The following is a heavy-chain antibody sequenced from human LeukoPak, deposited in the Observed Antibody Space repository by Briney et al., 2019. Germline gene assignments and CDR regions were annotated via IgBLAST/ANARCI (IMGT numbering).Heavy chain of an antibody. J-gene: IGHJ5*01. Sequence: SETLSLTCTVSGDSIGAYYWSWIRQPAGKGLEWIGRIYKSMYSGGSTDYNPSLKSRVTMSVDTSKNQLSLKLSSLTAADTAVYYCVRDPTTVATFFDLWGQGTLVTVSS. V-gene: IGHV4-4*07. D-gene: IGHD4-17*01. CDR3: VRDPTTVATFFDL. CDR1: GDSIGAYY. CDR2: IYKSMYSGGST.